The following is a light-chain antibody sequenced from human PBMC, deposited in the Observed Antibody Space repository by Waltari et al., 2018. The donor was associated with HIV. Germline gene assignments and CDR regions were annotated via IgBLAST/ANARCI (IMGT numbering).Light chain of an antibody. CDR2: PAS. Sequence: DTQLTQSPSFLSASVGDRVTITCRASQSIRTYVAWYQQKPGKAPKLLFYPASTLESGVPSRFSGSGSGTEFTLTISSLQPEDLATYYCQQLNSYPLSFGPGTKVNV. CDR3: QQLNSYPLS. CDR1: QSIRTY. J-gene: IGKJ3*01. V-gene: IGKV1-9*01.